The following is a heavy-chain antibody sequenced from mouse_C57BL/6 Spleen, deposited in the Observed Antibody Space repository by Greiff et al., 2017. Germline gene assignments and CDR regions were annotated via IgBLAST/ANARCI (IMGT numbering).Heavy chain of an antibody. Sequence: EVMLVESGGGLVQPGGSLSFSCAASGFTFTDYYMSWVRQPPGKALEWLGFIRNKANGYTTEYSASVKGRFTNSRDNSQSILYLQMNALRAEDSATYYCARLTGYYAIDYWGQGTSVTVSS. J-gene: IGHJ4*01. CDR1: GFTFTDYY. CDR2: IRNKANGYTT. CDR3: ARLTGYYAIDY. V-gene: IGHV7-3*01. D-gene: IGHD4-1*01.